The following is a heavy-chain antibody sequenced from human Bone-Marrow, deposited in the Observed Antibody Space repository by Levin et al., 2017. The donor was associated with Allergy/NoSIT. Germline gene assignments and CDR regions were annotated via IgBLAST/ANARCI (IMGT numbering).Heavy chain of an antibody. CDR3: ARLDGYSFDY. V-gene: IGHV3-7*03. Sequence: SLLLSFSSSFFPFLPSFLSWVRQTPGKGLEWVANIKEDGSEKYYVDSVKGRFTLSRDNAKNSLYVQMNSLSAADTAIYYCARLDGYSFDYWGQGALVTVSS. CDR2: IKEDGSEK. CDR1: FFPFLPSF. J-gene: IGHJ4*02. D-gene: IGHD1-1*01.